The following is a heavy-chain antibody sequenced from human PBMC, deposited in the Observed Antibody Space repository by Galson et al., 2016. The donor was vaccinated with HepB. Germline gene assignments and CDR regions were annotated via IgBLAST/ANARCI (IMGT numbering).Heavy chain of an antibody. CDR2: VKQDESQK. D-gene: IGHD7-27*01. CDR3: ARRDRDFEENWDKYYLH. Sequence: SLRLSCAASGFTFSNYWMAWVRQAPGKGLEWVANVKQDESQKYYVDSVKGRFTITRDNAKNSVYLEMTSLRVEDTAVYYCARRDRDFEENWDKYYLHWGQGTLVTVSS. J-gene: IGHJ1*01. V-gene: IGHV3-7*01. CDR1: GFTFSNYW.